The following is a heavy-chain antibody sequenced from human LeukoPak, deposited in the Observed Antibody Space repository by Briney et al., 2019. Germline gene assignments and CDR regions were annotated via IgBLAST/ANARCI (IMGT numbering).Heavy chain of an antibody. CDR3: ARKRGYCSGGSCPGAFDI. CDR2: IYHSGST. CDR1: GGSISSSNW. V-gene: IGHV4-4*02. D-gene: IGHD2-15*01. J-gene: IGHJ3*02. Sequence: KPSETLSLTCAVSGGSISSSNWWSWVRQPPGKGLEWIGEIYHSGSTNYNPSLKSRVTISVDKSKNQFSLKLSSVTAADTAVYYCARKRGYCSGGSCPGAFDIRGQGTMVTVSS.